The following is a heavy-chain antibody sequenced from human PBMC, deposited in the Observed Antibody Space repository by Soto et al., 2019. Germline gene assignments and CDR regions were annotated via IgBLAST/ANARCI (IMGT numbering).Heavy chain of an antibody. Sequence: EVQLVESGGNLVQPGGSLRLSCAASGFRFSIYSMNWVRQAPGKGLEWSAYITSDTKTIKYADSVRGRFTISRDNGKNSVYLQMNGLRDEDPAVYYCARSVEGHFDYWGQGTVVTVSA. D-gene: IGHD6-19*01. CDR2: ITSDTKTI. CDR3: ARSVEGHFDY. CDR1: GFRFSIYS. V-gene: IGHV3-48*02. J-gene: IGHJ4*02.